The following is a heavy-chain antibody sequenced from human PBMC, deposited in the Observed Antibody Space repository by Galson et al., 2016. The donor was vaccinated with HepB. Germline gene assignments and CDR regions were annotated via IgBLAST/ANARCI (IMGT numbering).Heavy chain of an antibody. V-gene: IGHV3-23*01. CDR2: IGGSDGKT. J-gene: IGHJ4*02. CDR3: AKVPHHSTGWPREIDY. D-gene: IGHD6-25*01. Sequence: SLRLSCAASGFTFSSYAMSWVRQAPGKGLQWVSTIGGSDGKTYYADSVRGRFTTSRDNSKNTLYLQLNSLRAGDTAVYYCAKVPHHSTGWPREIDYWGQGTLVIVSS. CDR1: GFTFSSYA.